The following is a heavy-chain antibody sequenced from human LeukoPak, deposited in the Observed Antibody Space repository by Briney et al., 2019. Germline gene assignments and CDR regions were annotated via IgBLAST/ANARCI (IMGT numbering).Heavy chain of an antibody. CDR3: ARGIYTHYFDS. CDR2: INGNGADT. CDR1: GFTFSSYW. Sequence: GGSLRLSCTASGFTFSSYWMHWVRQAPGKGLVWVSRINGNGADTKYADSVRGRFTVSRDNAENTLYLQMNSLRVEDTAVYYCARGIYTHYFDSWGQGTLVTVSS. V-gene: IGHV3-74*01. D-gene: IGHD2-21*01. J-gene: IGHJ4*02.